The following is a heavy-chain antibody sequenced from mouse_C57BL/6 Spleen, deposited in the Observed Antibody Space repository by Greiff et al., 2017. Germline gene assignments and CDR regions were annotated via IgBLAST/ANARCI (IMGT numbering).Heavy chain of an antibody. J-gene: IGHJ3*01. CDR3: ARRDYGSSSFAY. CDR2: IYPGSGST. Sequence: QVQLQQPGAELVKPGASVKMSCKASGYTFPSYWITWVKQRPGQGLEWIGDIYPGSGSTNYNEKFKSKATLTVDTSSSTAYMQLSSLTSEDSAVYYCARRDYGSSSFAYWGQGTLVTVSA. V-gene: IGHV1-55*01. D-gene: IGHD1-1*01. CDR1: GYTFPSYW.